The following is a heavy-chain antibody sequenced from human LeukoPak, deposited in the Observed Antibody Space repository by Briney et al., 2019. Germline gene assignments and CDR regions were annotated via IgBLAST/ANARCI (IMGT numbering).Heavy chain of an antibody. CDR3: ARVGGVAGSIDL. CDR2: INTNTGNP. V-gene: IGHV7-4-1*02. Sequence: ASVKVSCKASGYSFIYFAINWVRQAPGQGLEWMGWINTNTGNPTYAQGFTGRFVFSLDSSVSTSYLEISSLKAEDTAVYYCARVGGVAGSIDLWGQGTLVTVSS. CDR1: GYSFIYFA. D-gene: IGHD3-16*01. J-gene: IGHJ4*02.